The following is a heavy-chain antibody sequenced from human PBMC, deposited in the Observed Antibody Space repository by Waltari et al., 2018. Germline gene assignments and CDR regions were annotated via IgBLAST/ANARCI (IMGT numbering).Heavy chain of an antibody. J-gene: IGHJ4*02. CDR1: GGSISRGHSY. D-gene: IGHD3-22*01. V-gene: IGHV4-61*02. Sequence: QVQLQESGPGLVKPSQTLSLTCTVSGGSISRGHSYWSWIRQPAGKGLEWIGRIYINGGTTYNPSLKSRVTISIDTSKNRFSLKLTSVTAADTAMYYCASDRYYYDSSGSGAYWGQGALVTVSS. CDR3: ASDRYYYDSSGSGAY. CDR2: IYINGGT.